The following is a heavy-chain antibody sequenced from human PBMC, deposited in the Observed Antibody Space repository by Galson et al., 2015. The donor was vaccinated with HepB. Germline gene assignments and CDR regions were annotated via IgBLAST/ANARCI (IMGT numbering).Heavy chain of an antibody. Sequence: SLRLSCAASGFTVDSNFMSWVRQAPGKGLEWVSVIYPSGTTYYADSVRGRFTSSRDNSVNTLFLQMNSLRAEDTAVYYCARDLGLLLRGNYYYGMDVWGQGTTVTVSS. CDR1: GFTVDSNF. D-gene: IGHD1-26*01. J-gene: IGHJ6*02. CDR2: IYPSGTT. CDR3: ARDLGLLLRGNYYYGMDV. V-gene: IGHV3-66*03.